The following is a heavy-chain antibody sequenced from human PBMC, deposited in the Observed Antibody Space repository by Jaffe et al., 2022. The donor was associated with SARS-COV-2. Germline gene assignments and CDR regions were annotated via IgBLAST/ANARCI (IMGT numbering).Heavy chain of an antibody. V-gene: IGHV4-39*01. Sequence: QLQLQESGPGLVKPSETLSLTCTVSGGSISSSGYYWGWIRQPPGKGLEWIGSIYYTGNTFYNPSLKSRVTISVDTSKIQFSLKLTSVTAADTAVYYCARRDGSGSSLDYWGQGTLVTVSS. CDR3: ARRDGSGSSLDY. CDR1: GGSISSSGYY. D-gene: IGHD3-10*01. CDR2: IYYTGNT. J-gene: IGHJ4*02.